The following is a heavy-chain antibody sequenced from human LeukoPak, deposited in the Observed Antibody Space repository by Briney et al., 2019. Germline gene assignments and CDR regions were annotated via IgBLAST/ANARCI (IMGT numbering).Heavy chain of an antibody. D-gene: IGHD7-27*01. J-gene: IGHJ4*02. CDR3: ARRGGPTTGENYFDY. CDR2: IYPGDSDT. V-gene: IGHV5-51*01. Sequence: GESLKISCKGSGYSFTTYWIGWVRQMPGKGLEWMGIIYPGDSDTRYSPSFQGQVTISADKSISTAYLQWSSLKASDTAMYYCARRGGPTTGENYFDYWGQGTLVTVSS. CDR1: GYSFTTYW.